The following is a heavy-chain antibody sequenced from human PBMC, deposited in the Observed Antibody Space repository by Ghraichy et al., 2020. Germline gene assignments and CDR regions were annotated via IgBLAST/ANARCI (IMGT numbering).Heavy chain of an antibody. CDR1: GGSISSYY. CDR2: IYYSGST. D-gene: IGHD1-26*01. V-gene: IGHV4-59*01. Sequence: SETLSLTCTVSGGSISSYYWSWIRQPPGKGLEWIGYIYYSGSTNYNPSLKSRVTISVDTSKNQFSLKLSSVTAADTAVYYCAREEELGATDYWGQGTLVTVSS. CDR3: AREEELGATDY. J-gene: IGHJ4*02.